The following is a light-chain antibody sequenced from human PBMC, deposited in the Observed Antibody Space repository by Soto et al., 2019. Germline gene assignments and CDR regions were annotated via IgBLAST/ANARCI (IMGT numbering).Light chain of an antibody. J-gene: IGKJ4*01. CDR3: QQSHSSPLS. CDR1: QSISRN. CDR2: TAS. Sequence: IQMTQSPSSLSASVGDRVTITCRASQSISRNLNWYQQKPAKAPDLLIYTASNLQSGVISRFSGSGSGTDFAITISSLQPEDSAVYYCQQSHSSPLSFGGGTKVEFK. V-gene: IGKV1-39*01.